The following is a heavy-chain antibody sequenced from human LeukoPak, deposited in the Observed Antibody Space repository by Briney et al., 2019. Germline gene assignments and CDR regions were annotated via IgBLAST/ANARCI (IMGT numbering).Heavy chain of an antibody. CDR3: MRSEVGRNWFDP. CDR1: GFTFSSYW. V-gene: IGHV3-7*03. Sequence: PGGSLRLSCAVSGFTFSSYWMSWVRQAPGKGLEWVANINEDGSGKYYMDSVKGRFTISRDNAKNSLYLQMNSLRAEDTAIYYCMRSEVGRNWFDPCGQGTLVTVSS. D-gene: IGHD3-3*01. J-gene: IGHJ5*02. CDR2: INEDGSGK.